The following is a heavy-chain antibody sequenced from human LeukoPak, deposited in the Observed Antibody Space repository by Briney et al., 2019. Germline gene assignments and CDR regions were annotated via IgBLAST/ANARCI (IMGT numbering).Heavy chain of an antibody. D-gene: IGHD1-26*01. CDR1: GGSFSGYY. CDR3: ATTRWELLFAYFDY. CDR2: INHSGST. V-gene: IGHV4-34*01. J-gene: IGHJ4*02. Sequence: SETLSLTCAVYGGSFSGYYWSWIRQPPGKGLEWIGEINHSGSTNYNPSLKSRVTISVDTSKNQFSLKLSSVTAADTAVYYCATTRWELLFAYFDYWGQGTLVTVSS.